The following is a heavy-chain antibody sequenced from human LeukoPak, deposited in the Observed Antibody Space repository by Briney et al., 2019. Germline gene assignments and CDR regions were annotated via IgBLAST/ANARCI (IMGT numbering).Heavy chain of an antibody. CDR2: ISSSSSYI. J-gene: IGHJ4*02. V-gene: IGHV3-21*01. CDR1: GFTFSSYS. D-gene: IGHD6-19*01. Sequence: PGGSLRLSCAASGFTFSSYSMNWVRQAPGKGLEWVSPISSSSSYIYYADSVKGRFTISRDNAKNSLYLQMNSLRAEDTAVYYCARKLRGSSGWYGHDYWGQGTLVTVSS. CDR3: ARKLRGSSGWYGHDY.